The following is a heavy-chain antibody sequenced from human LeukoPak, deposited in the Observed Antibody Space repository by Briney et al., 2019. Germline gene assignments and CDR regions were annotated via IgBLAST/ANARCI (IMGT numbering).Heavy chain of an antibody. Sequence: TSETLSLTCTVSGGSISSYYWSWIRQPPGKGLEWIGYIYYSGSTNYNPSLKSRVTISVDTSKNQFSLKLSSVTAADTAVYYCARHLKADHDAFDIWGQGTMVTVSS. J-gene: IGHJ3*02. CDR2: IYYSGST. CDR3: ARHLKADHDAFDI. CDR1: GGSISSYY. V-gene: IGHV4-59*08.